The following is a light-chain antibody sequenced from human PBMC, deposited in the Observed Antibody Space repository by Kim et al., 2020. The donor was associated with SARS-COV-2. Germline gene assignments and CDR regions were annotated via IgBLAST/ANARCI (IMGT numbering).Light chain of an antibody. J-gene: IGLJ3*02. CDR3: AAWDDSLHGV. CDR1: SSNIGSNT. V-gene: IGLV1-44*01. Sequence: QSVLTQPPSASGTPGQRITISCSGSSSNIGSNTVDWYQQVPGTAPKLLIYYTNQRPSGVPDRFSGSKSGTSASLAISGLQSEDEADYYCAAWDDSLHGVIGGGTQLTVL. CDR2: YTN.